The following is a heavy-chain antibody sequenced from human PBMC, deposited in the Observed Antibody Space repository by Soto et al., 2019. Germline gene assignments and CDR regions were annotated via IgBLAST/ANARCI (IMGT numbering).Heavy chain of an antibody. CDR3: ARSHPRFLEWLLYRKESPYNWFDP. Sequence: PSETLSLTCAVYGGSFSGYCWSWIRQPPGKGLEWIGEINHSGSTNYNPSLKSRVTISVDTSKNQFSLKLSSVTAADTAVYYCARSHPRFLEWLLYRKESPYNWFDPWGQGTLVTVSS. V-gene: IGHV4-34*01. J-gene: IGHJ5*02. CDR1: GGSFSGYC. CDR2: INHSGST. D-gene: IGHD3-3*01.